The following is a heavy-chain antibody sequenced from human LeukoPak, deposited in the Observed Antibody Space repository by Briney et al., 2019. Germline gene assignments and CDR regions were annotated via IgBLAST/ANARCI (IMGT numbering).Heavy chain of an antibody. CDR3: ARGGLSITIFGVVIIPGGDAFDI. CDR2: INPNSGGT. CDR1: GYTFTGYY. Sequence: GASVKVSCKASGYTFTGYYMHWVRQAPGQGLEWMGWINPNSGGTNYAQKFQGRVTMNRDTSISTAYMELSRLRSDDTAVYYCARGGLSITIFGVVIIPGGDAFDIWGQGTMVTVSS. D-gene: IGHD3-3*01. V-gene: IGHV1-2*02. J-gene: IGHJ3*02.